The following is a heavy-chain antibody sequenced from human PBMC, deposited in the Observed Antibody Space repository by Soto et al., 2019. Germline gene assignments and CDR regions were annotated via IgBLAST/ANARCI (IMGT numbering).Heavy chain of an antibody. V-gene: IGHV3-30*18. Sequence: TGGSLRLSCAASGFTFSTSWMAWVRQAPGKGLEWVAVISYDGSNKYYADSVKGRFTISRDNSKNTVYLQMNSLRAEDTAVYYCAKDLPPFLVVINHNFDYWGQGTLVTVSS. CDR1: GFTFSTSW. D-gene: IGHD3-22*01. CDR3: AKDLPPFLVVINHNFDY. J-gene: IGHJ4*02. CDR2: ISYDGSNK.